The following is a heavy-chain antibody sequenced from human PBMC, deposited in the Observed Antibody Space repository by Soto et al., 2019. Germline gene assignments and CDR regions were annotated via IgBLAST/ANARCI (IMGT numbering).Heavy chain of an antibody. CDR1: GFTFSSYP. Sequence: VQLLDSGGGLVQPGRSLRLSCAASGFTFSSYPMSWVRQAPGKGLEWVSAVSGSGASTYYADSVKGRFTISRDNSKNTLYLQMNSLRAEDTAVYYCAKPPYPVYCSGSSCPCGYWGQGTLVTVSS. CDR2: VSGSGAST. J-gene: IGHJ4*02. V-gene: IGHV3-23*01. D-gene: IGHD2-15*01. CDR3: AKPPYPVYCSGSSCPCGY.